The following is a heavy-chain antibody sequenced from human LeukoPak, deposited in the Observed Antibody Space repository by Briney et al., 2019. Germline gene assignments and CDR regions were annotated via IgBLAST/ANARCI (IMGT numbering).Heavy chain of an antibody. V-gene: IGHV1-18*01. CDR2: ISAYNGNT. CDR3: ARDSAGYYDSSGYYPNDY. D-gene: IGHD3-22*01. J-gene: IGHJ4*02. Sequence: GASVKVSCKASGYTFTSYGISWVRQAPGQGLEWMGWISAYNGNTNYAQKLQGRVTMTTDTSTSTAYMELRSLRSDDTAVYYCARDSAGYYDSSGYYPNDYWGQETLVTVSS. CDR1: GYTFTSYG.